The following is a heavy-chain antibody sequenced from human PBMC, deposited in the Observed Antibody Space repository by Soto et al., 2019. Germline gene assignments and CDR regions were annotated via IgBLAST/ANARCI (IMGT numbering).Heavy chain of an antibody. CDR2: IYYSGST. CDR1: GGSISSGGYY. Sequence: QVQLQESGPGLVKPSQTLSLTCTVSGGSISSGGYYWSWIRQHPGKGLEWIGYIYYSGSTYYNPSRKSRVTISVDTSKNQFSLKLSSVTAADTAVYYCAREGPYGSGSYVHAFDIWGQGTMVTVSS. V-gene: IGHV4-31*03. D-gene: IGHD3-10*01. CDR3: AREGPYGSGSYVHAFDI. J-gene: IGHJ3*02.